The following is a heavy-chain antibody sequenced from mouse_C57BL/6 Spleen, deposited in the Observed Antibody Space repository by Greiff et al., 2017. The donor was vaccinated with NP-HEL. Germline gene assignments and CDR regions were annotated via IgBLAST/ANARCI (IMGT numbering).Heavy chain of an antibody. D-gene: IGHD3-3*01. CDR2: INPNNGGT. CDR3: ARRGTLVGYFDV. CDR1: GYTFTDYY. V-gene: IGHV1-26*01. Sequence: EVQLQQSGPELVKPGASVKISCKASGYTFTDYYMNWVKQSHGKSLEWIGDINPNNGGTSYNQKFKGKATLTVDKSSSTAYMELRSLTSEDSAVYYCARRGTLVGYFDVWGTGTTVTVSS. J-gene: IGHJ1*03.